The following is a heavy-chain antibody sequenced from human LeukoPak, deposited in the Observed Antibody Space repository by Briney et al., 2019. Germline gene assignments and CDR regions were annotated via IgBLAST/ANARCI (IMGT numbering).Heavy chain of an antibody. CDR3: ARDLTGPYDH. D-gene: IGHD3-22*01. J-gene: IGHJ4*02. CDR1: GFTVSRYW. V-gene: IGHV3-74*01. Sequence: PGKSLRLSCAASGFTVSRYWMHWVRQAPGKGLVWVARINVEGNYIDYAESVKGRFTISRDSAMNTLYLQMNSVRAEDTAVYSCARDLTGPYDHWGQGTLVTVPS. CDR2: INVEGNYI.